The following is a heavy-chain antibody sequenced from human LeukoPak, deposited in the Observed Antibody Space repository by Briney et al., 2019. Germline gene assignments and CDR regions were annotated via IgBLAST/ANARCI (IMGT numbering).Heavy chain of an antibody. CDR2: IYHSGST. V-gene: IGHV4-4*02. CDR1: GGSISSSNW. CDR3: ARSEEVVVAATSLDY. D-gene: IGHD2-15*01. Sequence: SETLSLTCAVSGGSISSSNWWSWVRPPPGKGLEWIGEIYHSGSTNYNPSLKSRVTISVDKSKNQFSLKLSSVTAADTAVYYCARSEEVVVAATSLDYWGQGTLVTVSS. J-gene: IGHJ4*02.